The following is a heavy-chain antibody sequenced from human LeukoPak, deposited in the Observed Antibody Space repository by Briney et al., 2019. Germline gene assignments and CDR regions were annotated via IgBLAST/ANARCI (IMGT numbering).Heavy chain of an antibody. CDR2: IGTTDAYI. CDR3: VMGYYFDY. V-gene: IGHV3-21*01. J-gene: IGHJ4*02. CDR1: GFTFSDYS. Sequence: GGSLRLSCAASGFTFSDYSINWVRQAPGKGLEWVSSIGTTDAYIYYAESVKGRFTISRDNAKKSLYLQMDSLTAEDTAIYFCVMGYYFDYWGQGTLVTVSS.